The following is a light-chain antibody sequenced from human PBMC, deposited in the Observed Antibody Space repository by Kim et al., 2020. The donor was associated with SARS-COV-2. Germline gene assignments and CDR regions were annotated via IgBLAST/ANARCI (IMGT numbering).Light chain of an antibody. CDR2: HAS. J-gene: IGKJ3*01. V-gene: IGKV1-5*01. CDR1: QSISGW. CDR3: HHLGT. Sequence: DFHMTQSPPTVSASVGDRVTITCRASQSISGWLAWYQQKPGTAPKLLIYHASSLQSGVTSRFSGSASGTEFTITISSLQPDDLETYYCHHLGTFGLGTKVDIK.